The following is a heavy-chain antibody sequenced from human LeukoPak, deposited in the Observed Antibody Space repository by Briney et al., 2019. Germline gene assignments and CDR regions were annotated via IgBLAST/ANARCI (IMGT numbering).Heavy chain of an antibody. CDR3: ARGFIYSSSWGGLDD. J-gene: IGHJ4*02. V-gene: IGHV3-23*01. D-gene: IGHD6-13*01. CDR2: ISGSGGST. Sequence: PGGSLRLSCAASGFTFSSYAMSWVRQAPGKGLEWVSAISGSGGSTYYADSVKGRFTISRDNAKNSLYLQMNSLRAEDTALYYCARGFIYSSSWGGLDDWGQGTLVTVSS. CDR1: GFTFSSYA.